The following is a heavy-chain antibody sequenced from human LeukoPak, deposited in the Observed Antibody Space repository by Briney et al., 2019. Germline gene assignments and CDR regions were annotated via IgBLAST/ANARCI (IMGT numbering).Heavy chain of an antibody. J-gene: IGHJ4*02. CDR3: ARRFGL. D-gene: IGHD3-10*01. V-gene: IGHV4-61*02. CDR2: IYSSGSA. Sequence: SETLSLTCTVSGDSISSGNYYWNWIRQSTGRGLEWIGLIYSSGSAHYNPSFKSRVTISLDTSKNHFSLKLNSVTAADTAVYYRARRFGLWGRGTLVTVSS. CDR1: GDSISSGNYY.